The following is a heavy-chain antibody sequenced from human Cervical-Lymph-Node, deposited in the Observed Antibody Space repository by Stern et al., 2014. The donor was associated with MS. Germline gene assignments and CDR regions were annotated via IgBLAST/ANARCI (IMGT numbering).Heavy chain of an antibody. V-gene: IGHV3-21*01. CDR2: ISSSSSYI. J-gene: IGHJ4*02. CDR3: AREEWLATYFDY. Sequence: MQLVQSGGGLVKPGGSLRLSCAASGFTFSSYSMNWVRQAPGKGLEWVSSISSSSSYIYYADSVKGRFTISRDNAKNSLYLQMNSLRAEDTAVYYCAREEWLATYFDYWGQGTLVTVSS. D-gene: IGHD6-19*01. CDR1: GFTFSSYS.